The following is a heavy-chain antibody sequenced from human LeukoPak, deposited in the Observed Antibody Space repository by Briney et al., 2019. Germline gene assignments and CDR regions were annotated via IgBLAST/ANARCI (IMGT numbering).Heavy chain of an antibody. J-gene: IGHJ6*02. D-gene: IGHD3-10*01. Sequence: GGSLRLSCAASGFTFSSYAMHWVRQAPGKGLEWVAVISYDGSNKYYADSVKGRFTISRDNSKNTLYLQMNSLRAEDTAVYYCARPTASSGSYYNYYYGMDVWGQGITVTVSS. CDR3: ARPTASSGSYYNYYYGMDV. CDR2: ISYDGSNK. V-gene: IGHV3-30*04. CDR1: GFTFSSYA.